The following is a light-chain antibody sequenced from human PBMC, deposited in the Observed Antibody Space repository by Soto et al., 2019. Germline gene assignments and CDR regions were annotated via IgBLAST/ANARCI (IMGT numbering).Light chain of an antibody. V-gene: IGKV3D-15*01. J-gene: IGKJ5*01. CDR1: QSAGNF. CDR3: QHNMQGPIN. CDR2: YIS. Sequence: EILTTLFPAPLSVSPGETASLSCMASQSAGNFLAWYQQKPGQAPRLLIYYISTRATGIPARFSGSGSGTEFTLTINSLRSEDSAVYYCQHNMQGPINFGQGT.